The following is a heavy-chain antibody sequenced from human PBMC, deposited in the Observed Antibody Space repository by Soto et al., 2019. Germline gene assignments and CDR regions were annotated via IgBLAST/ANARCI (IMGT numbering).Heavy chain of an antibody. Sequence: ASVKVSCKASCYTLSRYCISWGRPAPGQGLEWMGWISAYNGNTNYAQKLQGRVTMTTDTSTSTAYMELRSLRSDDTAVYYCARDKAAAVNWFDPWGQGTLVTVSS. D-gene: IGHD6-13*01. J-gene: IGHJ5*01. CDR3: ARDKAAAVNWFDP. CDR1: CYTLSRYC. CDR2: ISAYNGNT. V-gene: IGHV1-18*01.